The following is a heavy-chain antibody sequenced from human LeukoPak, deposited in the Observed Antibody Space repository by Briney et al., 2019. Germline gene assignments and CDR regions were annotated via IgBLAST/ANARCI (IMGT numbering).Heavy chain of an antibody. J-gene: IGHJ4*02. Sequence: PSETLSLTCTVSGGSISSYYWSWIRQPAGKGLEWIGRIYTSGSTNYNPSLKSRVTMSVDTSKNQFSLKLSSVTAADTAVYYCARDLGYYDSSGYWSYYFDYWGQGTLVTVSS. CDR1: GGSISSYY. CDR2: IYTSGST. D-gene: IGHD3-22*01. V-gene: IGHV4-4*07. CDR3: ARDLGYYDSSGYWSYYFDY.